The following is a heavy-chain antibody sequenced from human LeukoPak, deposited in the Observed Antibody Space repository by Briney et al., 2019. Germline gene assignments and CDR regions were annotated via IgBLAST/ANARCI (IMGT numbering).Heavy chain of an antibody. CDR1: GGSFSGYY. CDR2: INHSGST. D-gene: IGHD2-8*01. Sequence: PSETLSLTCAVYGGSFSGYYWNWIRQPPGKGLEWIGEINHSGSTNYNPSLKSRVTISIDTSKNQFSLKLSSVTAADTAIYYCARGGYCASGICSKYYFEYWGQGSLVTVSS. V-gene: IGHV4-34*01. CDR3: ARGGYCASGICSKYYFEY. J-gene: IGHJ4*02.